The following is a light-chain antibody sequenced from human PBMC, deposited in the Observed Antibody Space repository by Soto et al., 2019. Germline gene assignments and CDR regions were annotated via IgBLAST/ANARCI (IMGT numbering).Light chain of an antibody. CDR3: QVWDTSTAL. CDR2: NDN. CDR1: NIGSKN. V-gene: IGLV3-9*01. Sequence: SYELTQPLSVSVALGQTARITCGGSNIGSKNVHWYQQKPGQAPVLVIYNDNSRPSGIPERVSGSNSGSTATLTISRAQAGDEADYYSQVWDTSTALIGGGTKLTVL. J-gene: IGLJ2*01.